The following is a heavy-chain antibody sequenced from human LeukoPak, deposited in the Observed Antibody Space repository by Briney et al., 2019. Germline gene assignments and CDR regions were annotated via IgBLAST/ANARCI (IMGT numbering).Heavy chain of an antibody. J-gene: IGHJ4*02. Sequence: GGSLRLSCTTSGFTFGDNAMSWVRQAPGKGLEWVGFIRSQGHGGTTEYAASVEDRFTISRDDSKSIAYLQMNSLKTDDTAVYYCIREFYFDYWGQGTLVTVSP. V-gene: IGHV3-49*04. CDR1: GFTFGDNA. CDR2: IRSQGHGGTT. CDR3: IREFYFDY.